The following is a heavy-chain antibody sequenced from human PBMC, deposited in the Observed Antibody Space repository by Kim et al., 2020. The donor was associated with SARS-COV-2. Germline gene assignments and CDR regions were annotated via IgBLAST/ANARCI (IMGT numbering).Heavy chain of an antibody. CDR2: MNPNSGNT. J-gene: IGHJ5*02. Sequence: ASVKVFCKASGYTFTSYDINWVRQAAGQGLEWMGWMNPNSGNTGYAQKFQGRVTMTRNTSISTAYMELSSLRSEDTALYYCARGPECRSISCYYWFDPWGQGTLVTVSS. CDR3: ARGPECRSISCYYWFDP. V-gene: IGHV1-8*01. CDR1: GYTFTSYD. D-gene: IGHD2-2*01.